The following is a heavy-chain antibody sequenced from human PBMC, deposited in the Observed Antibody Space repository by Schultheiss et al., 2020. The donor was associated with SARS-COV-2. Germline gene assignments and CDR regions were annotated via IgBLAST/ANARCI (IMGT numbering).Heavy chain of an antibody. CDR3: ARNPTGYPNWFDP. CDR2: IWYDGSNK. Sequence: GESLKISCAASGFTFSSYGMHWVRQAPGKGLEWVAVIWYDGSNKYYADSVNGRFIISRDISKNTLYLQMNNLRVEDTALYYCARNPTGYPNWFDPWGQGTLVTVSS. J-gene: IGHJ5*02. D-gene: IGHD3-9*01. CDR1: GFTFSSYG. V-gene: IGHV3-33*01.